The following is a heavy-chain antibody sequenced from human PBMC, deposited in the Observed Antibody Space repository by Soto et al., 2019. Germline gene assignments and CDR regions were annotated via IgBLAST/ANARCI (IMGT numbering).Heavy chain of an antibody. Sequence: EVQLLESGGGLVQFGGSLRLSCAASGFMFSSYAMTWVRQAPGKGLEWVSVISGSGDNTYYADSVKGRFTISRDGSKDTLYLQMNSLRADDTAVYYCAKTFFSGLGRYRGRFDPWGQGTQVTVSS. J-gene: IGHJ5*02. CDR2: ISGSGDNT. D-gene: IGHD3-10*01. V-gene: IGHV3-23*01. CDR3: AKTFFSGLGRYRGRFDP. CDR1: GFMFSSYA.